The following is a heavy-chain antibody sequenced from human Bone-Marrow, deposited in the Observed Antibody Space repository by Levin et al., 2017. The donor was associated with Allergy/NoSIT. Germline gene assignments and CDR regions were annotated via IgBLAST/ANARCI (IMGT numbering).Heavy chain of an antibody. D-gene: IGHD6-13*01. CDR1: GFTFSNAW. CDR2: IKSKTDGGTT. Sequence: GESLKISCAASGFTFSNAWMSWVRQAPGKGLEWVGRIKSKTDGGTTDYAAPVKGRFTISRDDSKNTLYLQMNSLKTEDTAVYYCTRFLRQQLVWGFGNWFDPWGQGTLVTVSS. CDR3: TRFLRQQLVWGFGNWFDP. J-gene: IGHJ5*02. V-gene: IGHV3-15*01.